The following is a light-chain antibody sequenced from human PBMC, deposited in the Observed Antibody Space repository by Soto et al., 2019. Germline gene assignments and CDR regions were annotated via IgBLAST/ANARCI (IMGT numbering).Light chain of an antibody. CDR1: QSLLHSNGYNY. V-gene: IGKV2-28*01. CDR2: LGS. CDR3: MQGLQTPYT. Sequence: DLVMTQSPLSLPVTPGGPASISCRSSQSLLHSNGYNYLEWYLQRPGQSPQLLIYLGSTRASGVPDRFSGSGSGTNFTLNIRRVEADDFGVYYCMQGLQTPYTVGQGTKLAIK. J-gene: IGKJ2*01.